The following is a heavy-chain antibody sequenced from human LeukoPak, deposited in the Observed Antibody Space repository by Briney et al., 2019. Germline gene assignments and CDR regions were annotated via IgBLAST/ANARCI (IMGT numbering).Heavy chain of an antibody. CDR3: AKALTVTKKPQYYFDY. D-gene: IGHD4-17*01. CDR1: GFTFSSYA. Sequence: GRSLRLSCAASGFTFSSYAMPWVRQAPGKGLEWVAVISYDGSNKYYADSVKGRFTISRDNSKNTLYLQMNSLRAEDTAVYYCAKALTVTKKPQYYFDYWGQGTLVTVSS. V-gene: IGHV3-30-3*01. J-gene: IGHJ4*02. CDR2: ISYDGSNK.